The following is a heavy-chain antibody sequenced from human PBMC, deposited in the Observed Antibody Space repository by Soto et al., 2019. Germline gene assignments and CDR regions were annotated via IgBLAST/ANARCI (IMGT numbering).Heavy chain of an antibody. CDR3: ARVDNSSGYLYYFDY. J-gene: IGHJ4*02. V-gene: IGHV4-59*01. D-gene: IGHD3-22*01. Sequence: SETLSLTCTVSGGSISSYYWSWIRQPPGKGLEWIGYIYYSGSTNYNPSLKSRVTISVDTSKNQFSLKLSSVTAADTAVYYCARVDNSSGYLYYFDYWGQVTLVTVSS. CDR2: IYYSGST. CDR1: GGSISSYY.